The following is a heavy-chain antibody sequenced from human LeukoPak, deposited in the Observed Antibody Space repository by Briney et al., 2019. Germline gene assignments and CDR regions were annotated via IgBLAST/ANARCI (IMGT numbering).Heavy chain of an antibody. D-gene: IGHD3-22*01. Sequence: GGSLRLSCAASGFSFGSYEMNWVRQAPGKGLEWVSYISSSGSTKEYADSVKGRFTISRDNAKNSLYLQMNSLRVEDTAVYYCARAPGGYDTSGPGAFDFWGQGTMVTVSS. J-gene: IGHJ3*01. CDR1: GFSFGSYE. CDR3: ARAPGGYDTSGPGAFDF. V-gene: IGHV3-48*03. CDR2: ISSSGSTK.